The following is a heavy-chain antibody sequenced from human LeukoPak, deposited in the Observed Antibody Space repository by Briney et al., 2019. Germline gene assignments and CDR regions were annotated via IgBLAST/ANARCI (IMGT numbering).Heavy chain of an antibody. J-gene: IGHJ4*02. V-gene: IGHV1-46*01. CDR1: GYTFTSYY. CDR3: ARDWVCSSTSCETSDY. Sequence: ASVKVSCKASGYTFTSYYIHWVRQAPGQGLERMGIINPSGGSTSYAQKFQGRVTMTRDTSTSTVYMELSSLRSEDTAVYYCARDWVCSSTSCETSDYWGQGTLVTVSS. CDR2: INPSGGST. D-gene: IGHD2-2*01.